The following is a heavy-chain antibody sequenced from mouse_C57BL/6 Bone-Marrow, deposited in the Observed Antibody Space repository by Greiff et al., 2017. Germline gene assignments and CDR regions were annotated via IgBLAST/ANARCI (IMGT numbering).Heavy chain of an antibody. J-gene: IGHJ2*01. Sequence: VQLKQSVAELVRPGASVKLSCKASGYTFTDYYINWVKQRPGQGLEWIARIYPGSGNTYYNEKFKGKATLTAEKSSSTAYMQLSILTSEASAVYFCAGGAIYYDYSFGYGGQGTTLPVSA. D-gene: IGHD2-4*01. CDR1: GYTFTDYY. V-gene: IGHV1-76*01. CDR2: IYPGSGNT. CDR3: AGGAIYYDYSFGY.